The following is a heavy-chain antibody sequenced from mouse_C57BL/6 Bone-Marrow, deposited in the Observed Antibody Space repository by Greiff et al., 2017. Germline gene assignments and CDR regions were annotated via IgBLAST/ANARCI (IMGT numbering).Heavy chain of an antibody. Sequence: VMLVESGPGLVAPSQSLSITCTVSGFSLTSYGVDWVRQSPGKGLEWLGVIWGVGSTNYNSALKSRLSISKDNSKSQVFLKMNSLQTDDTAMYYCASEGGLTGTFFAYWGQGTLVTVSA. D-gene: IGHD4-1*01. V-gene: IGHV2-6*01. CDR1: GFSLTSYG. J-gene: IGHJ3*01. CDR3: ASEGGLTGTFFAY. CDR2: IWGVGST.